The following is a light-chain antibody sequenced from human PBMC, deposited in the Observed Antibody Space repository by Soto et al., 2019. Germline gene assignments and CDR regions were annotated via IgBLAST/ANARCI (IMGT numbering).Light chain of an antibody. CDR3: SSYAGSNLVV. Sequence: QSALTQPPSASGSPGLSVTISCTGTSSDVGGYNYVSWYQQHPGKAPKLMIYEVSKRPSGVPDRFSGSKSGNTASLTVSGLQAEDEAGYYCSSYAGSNLVVFGGGTKLTVL. CDR1: SSDVGGYNY. J-gene: IGLJ2*01. V-gene: IGLV2-8*01. CDR2: EVS.